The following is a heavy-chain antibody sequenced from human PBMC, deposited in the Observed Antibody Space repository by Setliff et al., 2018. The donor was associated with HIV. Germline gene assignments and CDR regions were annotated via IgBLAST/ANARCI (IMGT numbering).Heavy chain of an antibody. CDR1: GGSISRGAYY. V-gene: IGHV4-31*02. J-gene: IGHJ4*02. CDR3: ARDLREVGGGSYADY. Sequence: SETLSLTCTVSGGSISRGAYYWSWIRQHPGKGLEWIAYINNSGRIYYNPSLKSRVTISVDTSKNQFSLKLSSVTAADTAVYYCARDLREVGGGSYADYGGQGTLVTVSS. D-gene: IGHD1-26*01. CDR2: INNSGRI.